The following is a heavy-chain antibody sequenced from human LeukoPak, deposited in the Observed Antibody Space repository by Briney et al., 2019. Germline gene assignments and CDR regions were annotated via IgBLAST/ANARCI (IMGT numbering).Heavy chain of an antibody. D-gene: IGHD2-15*01. CDR2: IYYSGST. CDR1: GGSISSYY. V-gene: IGHV4-59*01. Sequence: SESLSLTCTVSGGSISSYYWSWIRQPPGKGLEWVGYIYYSGSTNYNPSLKSRVTISVDTSKNQFSLKLSSVTAADTAVYYCARVGCSGGSCYSDAFDIWGQGTMVTVSS. CDR3: ARVGCSGGSCYSDAFDI. J-gene: IGHJ3*02.